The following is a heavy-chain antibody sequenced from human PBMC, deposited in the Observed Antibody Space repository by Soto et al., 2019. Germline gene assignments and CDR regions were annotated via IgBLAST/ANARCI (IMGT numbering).Heavy chain of an antibody. Sequence: GGSLRLSCAASEFTFSSYSMNWVRQAPGKGLEWVSSISSRSSFIYYADSVKGRFTISRGNAKNSLYLQMNSLRAEDTAVYYCARGQANNYDSSGDYPLFDSWGQGTLVTVSS. D-gene: IGHD3-22*01. J-gene: IGHJ4*02. CDR3: ARGQANNYDSSGDYPLFDS. CDR1: EFTFSSYS. V-gene: IGHV3-21*01. CDR2: ISSRSSFI.